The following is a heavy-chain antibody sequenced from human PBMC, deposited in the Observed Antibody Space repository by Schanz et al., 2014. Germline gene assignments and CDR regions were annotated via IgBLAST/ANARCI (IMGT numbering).Heavy chain of an antibody. J-gene: IGHJ3*01. CDR3: TRDRGALINHNDALDL. D-gene: IGHD3-16*01. V-gene: IGHV3-30*04. CDR1: GFTFRGHA. Sequence: QVQLVESGGGLIHPGGSLRLSCAASGFTFRGHAMHWVRQAPGQGLEKVAVTSTDGTKTYYAASVRGRFTISRDNSKNTVYLQMNSLRSEDTAVYYCTRDRGALINHNDALDLWGQGTMVSVSS. CDR2: TSTDGTKT.